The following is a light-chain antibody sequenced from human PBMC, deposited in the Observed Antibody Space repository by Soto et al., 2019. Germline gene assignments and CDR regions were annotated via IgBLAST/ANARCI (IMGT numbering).Light chain of an antibody. CDR1: QGVNIW. J-gene: IGKJ4*01. Sequence: DVQMTQSPSSVSASVGDRVTITCRASQGVNIWLAWYQQKPGKAPNLLIYAASYLQSGVPSRFSGSGSGTDFTLTISSLQPEDSATYYCQQANAFPLTFGGGTKV. CDR3: QQANAFPLT. CDR2: AAS. V-gene: IGKV1-12*01.